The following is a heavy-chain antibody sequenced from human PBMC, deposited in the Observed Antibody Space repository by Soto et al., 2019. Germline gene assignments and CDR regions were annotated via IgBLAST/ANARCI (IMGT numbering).Heavy chain of an antibody. Sequence: QVQLQESGPGLVQPSQTLSLTCTVSGGSISSDDYYWSWIRQPPGKGLEWIGYIYYSGSTYYNPSLKSRVTISVDTSKNQCSLRLNSVTAADTAVYFCALFSGNGYNLFDSWGQGTLVTVSS. V-gene: IGHV4-30-4*01. D-gene: IGHD5-12*01. CDR3: ALFSGNGYNLFDS. J-gene: IGHJ4*02. CDR2: IYYSGST. CDR1: GGSISSDDYY.